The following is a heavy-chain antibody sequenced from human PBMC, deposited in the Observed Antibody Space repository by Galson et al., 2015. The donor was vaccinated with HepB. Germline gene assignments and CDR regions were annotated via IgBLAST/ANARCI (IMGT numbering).Heavy chain of an antibody. J-gene: IGHJ6*02. CDR1: GFTFSSYG. V-gene: IGHV3-30*18. Sequence: SLRLSCAASGFTFSSYGMHWVRQAPGKGLEWVALISYDGSNKYYADSVKGRLTISRDNSKNTLYLEMNSLRAEDTAVYYCAKCTKRGYTYVIHHDYYGMDVWGQGTAATVTS. CDR2: ISYDGSNK. D-gene: IGHD5-18*01. CDR3: AKCTKRGYTYVIHHDYYGMDV.